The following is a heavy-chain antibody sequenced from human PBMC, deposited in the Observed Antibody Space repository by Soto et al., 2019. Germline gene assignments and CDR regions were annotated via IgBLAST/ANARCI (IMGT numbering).Heavy chain of an antibody. D-gene: IGHD6-19*01. J-gene: IGHJ5*02. V-gene: IGHV3-30*18. CDR1: GFTFSSYG. CDR3: AKARMGIAVPPGWFDP. CDR2: ISYDGSNK. Sequence: HPGGSLRLSCAASGFTFSSYGMHWVRQAPGKGLEWVAVISYDGSNKYYADSVKGRFTISRDNSKNTLDLQMNSLRAEDTAVYYCAKARMGIAVPPGWFDPWGQGTLVTVPQ.